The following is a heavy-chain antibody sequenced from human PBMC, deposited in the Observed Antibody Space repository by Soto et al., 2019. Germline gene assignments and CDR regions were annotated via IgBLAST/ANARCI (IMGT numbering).Heavy chain of an antibody. CDR3: ARSGEKYNILAY. CDR2: SSDSGTFT. CDR1: GFTFSDYY. D-gene: IGHD1-1*01. J-gene: IGHJ4*02. Sequence: PGGSLRLCCAASGFTFSDYYMSWIRQAPGKGLEWLSYSSDSGTFTRYADSVKGRFSISRDNAKNSLYLQINSLRGEDTAIYYCARSGEKYNILAYRGQGTTVTDSS. V-gene: IGHV3-11*06.